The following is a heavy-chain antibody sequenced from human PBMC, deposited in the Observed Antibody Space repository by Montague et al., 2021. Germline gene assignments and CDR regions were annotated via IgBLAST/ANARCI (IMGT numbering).Heavy chain of an antibody. V-gene: IGHV3-74*03. D-gene: IGHD3-22*01. Sequence: SLRLSCAASGFIFYKSWMHWVRQAPGKGLEWVSRVNGDGTSITYVDSMKGRFTVSRDNAKNTVCVQMNTLRAEDTAVYYCVKGGYYSYDALEIWGQGTVVTVSS. J-gene: IGHJ3*02. CDR3: VKGGYYSYDALEI. CDR1: GFIFYKSW. CDR2: VNGDGTSI.